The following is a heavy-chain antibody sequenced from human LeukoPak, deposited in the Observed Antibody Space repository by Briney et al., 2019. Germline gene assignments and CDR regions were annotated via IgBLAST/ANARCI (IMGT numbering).Heavy chain of an antibody. CDR3: AKDFSQEGSHSVDF. CDR2: ISTGYST. V-gene: IGHV3-23*01. CDR1: GFTFSTYA. Sequence: PGGSLRLSRAASGFTFSTYAMGWVRQAPGKGLEWVSAISTGYSTYYADSVKGRFIISRDNSKNTLFLQMNSLRAEDTAVYFCAKDFSQEGSHSVDFWGQGTLVTVSS. D-gene: IGHD2/OR15-2a*01. J-gene: IGHJ4*02.